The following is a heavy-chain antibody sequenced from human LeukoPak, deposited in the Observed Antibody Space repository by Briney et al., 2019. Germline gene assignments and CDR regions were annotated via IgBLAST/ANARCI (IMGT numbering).Heavy chain of an antibody. D-gene: IGHD2-2*01. Sequence: SSVKVSLKCSGGTFSSYTISWVRQAPGQGLEWVGVILPIFGTANIAQKIQGRVTITTEETTSTAYMKLSSLRSEDTAVYYYARERADCSSTSCYRGYNWFDPWGQGTLVTVSS. CDR1: GGTFSSYT. J-gene: IGHJ5*02. CDR3: ARERADCSSTSCYRGYNWFDP. V-gene: IGHV1-69*05. CDR2: ILPIFGTA.